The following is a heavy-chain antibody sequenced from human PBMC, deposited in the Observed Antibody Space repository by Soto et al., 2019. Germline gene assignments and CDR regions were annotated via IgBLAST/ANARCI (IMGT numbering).Heavy chain of an antibody. D-gene: IGHD2-2*01. CDR2: INPNSGGT. Sequence: VASVKVSCKASGYTFTGYYMHWVRQAPGQGLEWMGWINPNSGGTNYAQKFQGRVTMTRDTSISTAYMELSRLRSDDTAVYYCARPYCSSTSCYSWFDPWGQGTLVTVYS. V-gene: IGHV1-2*02. CDR1: GYTFTGYY. CDR3: ARPYCSSTSCYSWFDP. J-gene: IGHJ5*02.